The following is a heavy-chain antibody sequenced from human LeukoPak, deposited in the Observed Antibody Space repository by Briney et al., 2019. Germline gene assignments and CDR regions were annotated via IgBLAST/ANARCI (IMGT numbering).Heavy chain of an antibody. CDR1: GGSISSYY. V-gene: IGHV4-59*01. Sequence: SDTLSLTCTVSGGSISSYYWNWIRQSPGKGLEWIGYIYYSGSTKYNPSLESRVTISVDTSKNQFSLKLRSVTAADTAMYYCARLVSGYYYFDYWGQGTLVTVSS. D-gene: IGHD3-22*01. CDR2: IYYSGST. J-gene: IGHJ4*02. CDR3: ARLVSGYYYFDY.